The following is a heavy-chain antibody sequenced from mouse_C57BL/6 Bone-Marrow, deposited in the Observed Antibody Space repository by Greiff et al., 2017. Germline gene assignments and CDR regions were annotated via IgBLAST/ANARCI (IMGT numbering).Heavy chain of an antibody. V-gene: IGHV1-69*01. D-gene: IGHD2-4*01. CDR2: IDPYDSYT. Sequence: QVQLQQPGAELVMPGASVKLSCKASGYTFTSYWMHWVKQRPGQGLEWIGEIDPYDSYTNYNQKFKGKSTLTVDKSSSTAYMQLSSLTSEDAAVYYCARNDHDRFAYWGQGTLVTVSA. J-gene: IGHJ3*01. CDR3: ARNDHDRFAY. CDR1: GYTFTSYW.